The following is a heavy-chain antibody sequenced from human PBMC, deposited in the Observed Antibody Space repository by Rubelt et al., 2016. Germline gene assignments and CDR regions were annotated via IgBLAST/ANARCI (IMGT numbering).Heavy chain of an antibody. CDR1: GFTFSTYW. CDR2: IKQDGNEK. D-gene: IGHD3-3*01. Sequence: TASGFTFSTYWMSWVRQAPGKGLEWVANIKQDGNEKYYVDSVEGRFSMSRDNAKNSLYLQMNSLRAEDTAVYYCARPGFQYYNFWSGYYHLDYWGQGTLVTVSS. CDR3: ARPGFQYYNFWSGYYHLDY. V-gene: IGHV3-7*01. J-gene: IGHJ4*02.